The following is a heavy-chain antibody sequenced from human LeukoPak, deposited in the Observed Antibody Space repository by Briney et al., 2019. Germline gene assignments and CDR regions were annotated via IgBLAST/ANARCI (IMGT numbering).Heavy chain of an antibody. D-gene: IGHD6-13*01. J-gene: IGHJ4*02. CDR3: AKDHGSSDWYYFDY. Sequence: ASVKVSCKASGYTFTTYGISWVRQAPGQGLEWMGWISAYNGNTNYAQKLQGRVTMTTDTSTSTAYMDLRSLRSDDTAVYYCAKDHGSSDWYYFDYWGQGTLVTVSS. CDR1: GYTFTTYG. CDR2: ISAYNGNT. V-gene: IGHV1-18*01.